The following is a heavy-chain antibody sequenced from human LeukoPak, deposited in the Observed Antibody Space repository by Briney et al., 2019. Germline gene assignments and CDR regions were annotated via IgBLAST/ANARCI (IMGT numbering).Heavy chain of an antibody. J-gene: IGHJ4*02. CDR3: ARDRPLHCSGGSCYSFYFDY. D-gene: IGHD2-15*01. CDR1: GYTFTSYG. CDR2: ISAYNGNT. Sequence: ASVTVSCTASGYTFTSYGISWVRQAPGQGLEWMGWISAYNGNTNYAQKLQGRVTMTTDTSTSTAYMELRSLRSDDTAVYYCARDRPLHCSGGSCYSFYFDYWGQGTLVTVSS. V-gene: IGHV1-18*01.